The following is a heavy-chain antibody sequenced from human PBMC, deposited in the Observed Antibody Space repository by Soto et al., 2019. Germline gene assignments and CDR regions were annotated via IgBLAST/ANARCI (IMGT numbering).Heavy chain of an antibody. CDR1: GYTFTSYD. D-gene: IGHD6-13*01. V-gene: IGHV1-8*01. Sequence: ASVKVSCKASGYTFTSYDINWVRQATGQGQEWMGWMNPNSGKKGYAQKFQGRVTMTRNTSISTACMELSSLRSEDTAIYYCAKRGGWGYRGYDYYMDVWGKGTTVTVSS. J-gene: IGHJ6*03. CDR3: AKRGGWGYRGYDYYMDV. CDR2: MNPNSGKK.